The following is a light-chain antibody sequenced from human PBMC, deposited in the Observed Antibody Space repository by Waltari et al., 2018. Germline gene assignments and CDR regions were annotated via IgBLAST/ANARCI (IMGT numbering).Light chain of an antibody. CDR1: QSFSSTY. V-gene: IGKV3-20*01. J-gene: IGKJ1*01. CDR3: HQYGDSLWT. Sequence: EVVLTQSPGTLSLSPGERATLSCRASQSFSSTYLAWYQQKPGQAPRLLIHGASYRAIGIPDRFSGSGSGTDFTLTISRLEPEDFAVYYCHQYGDSLWTFGQGTKVEIK. CDR2: GAS.